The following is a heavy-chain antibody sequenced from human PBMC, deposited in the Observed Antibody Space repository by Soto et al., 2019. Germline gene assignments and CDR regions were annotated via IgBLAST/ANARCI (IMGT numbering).Heavy chain of an antibody. J-gene: IGHJ6*02. D-gene: IGHD2-21*02. CDR1: GFSFSTYS. CDR3: AREETAWPLAYGLDV. CDR2: IGRRSDI. Sequence: GGSLRLSCEAPGFSFSTYSMHWVRQAPGKGLEWVSSIGRRSDIYYADSVKGRFTISRDNAKNSVSLQMNSLRDEDTAVYYRAREETAWPLAYGLDVWGQGTTVTVSS. V-gene: IGHV3-21*01.